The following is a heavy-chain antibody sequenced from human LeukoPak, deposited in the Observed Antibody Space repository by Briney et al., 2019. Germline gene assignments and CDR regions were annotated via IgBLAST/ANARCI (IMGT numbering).Heavy chain of an antibody. CDR2: ISSSGSTI. Sequence: QAGGSLRLSCAASGFTFSSYEMNWVRQAPGKGLEWVSYISSSGSTIYYADSVRGRFTISRDNAKNSLYLQMNSLRAEDTAVYYCAKGHKVYDSSGYDYWGQGTLVTVSS. V-gene: IGHV3-48*03. CDR3: AKGHKVYDSSGYDY. CDR1: GFTFSSYE. D-gene: IGHD3-22*01. J-gene: IGHJ4*02.